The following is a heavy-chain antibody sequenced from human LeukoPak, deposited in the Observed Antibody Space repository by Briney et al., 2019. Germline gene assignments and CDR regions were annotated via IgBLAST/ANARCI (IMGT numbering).Heavy chain of an antibody. CDR2: ISAYNGNT. Sequence: EASVKVSCKASGYTFTSYGISWVRQAPGQGLEWMGWISAYNGNTDYAQELQGRVTMTTDTSTSTAYMELRSLRSDDTAVYYCARGYCSSTSCEDAFDIWGQGTMVTVSS. V-gene: IGHV1-18*01. J-gene: IGHJ3*02. D-gene: IGHD2-2*01. CDR1: GYTFTSYG. CDR3: ARGYCSSTSCEDAFDI.